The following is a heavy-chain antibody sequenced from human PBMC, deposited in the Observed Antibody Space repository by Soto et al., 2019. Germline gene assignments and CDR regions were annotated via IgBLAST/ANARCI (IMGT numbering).Heavy chain of an antibody. V-gene: IGHV1-69*13. CDR3: ASFRGRGIVLVPAAIGRIYYGMDV. J-gene: IGHJ6*02. D-gene: IGHD2-2*02. CDR2: IIPIFGTA. Sequence: ASVKVSCKASGGTFSSYAISWVRQAPGQGLEWMGGIIPIFGTANYAQKFQGRVTITADESTSTAYMELSSLRSEDTAVYYCASFRGRGIVLVPAAIGRIYYGMDVWGQGTRVTSP. CDR1: GGTFSSYA.